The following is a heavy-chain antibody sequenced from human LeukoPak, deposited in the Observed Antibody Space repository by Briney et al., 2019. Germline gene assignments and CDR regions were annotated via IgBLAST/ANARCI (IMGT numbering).Heavy chain of an antibody. Sequence: SGPTLVKPPHTLTLTCTFSGFSLSTSEVGVGWIRQPPGKALEWLALIYWNDDERYSPSLESRFTITKDTSKNKVVLTMTNMDPVDTAAYYCAHSGLRGVFDYWGQGTLVTVSS. D-gene: IGHD5/OR15-5a*01. CDR3: AHSGLRGVFDY. V-gene: IGHV2-5*01. CDR2: IYWNDDE. J-gene: IGHJ4*02. CDR1: GFSLSTSEVG.